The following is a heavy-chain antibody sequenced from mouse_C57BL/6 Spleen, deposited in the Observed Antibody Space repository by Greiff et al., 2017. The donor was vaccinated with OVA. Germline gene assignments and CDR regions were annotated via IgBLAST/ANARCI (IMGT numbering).Heavy chain of an antibody. Sequence: VHLVESGPELVKPGASVKISCKASGYAFSSSWMNWVKQRPGKGLEWIGRIYPGDGDTNYNGKFKGKATLTADKSSSTAYMQLSSLTSEDSAVYFCARERPYFDYWGQGTTLTVSS. V-gene: IGHV1-82*01. J-gene: IGHJ2*01. CDR3: ARERPYFDY. CDR2: IYPGDGDT. CDR1: GYAFSSSW.